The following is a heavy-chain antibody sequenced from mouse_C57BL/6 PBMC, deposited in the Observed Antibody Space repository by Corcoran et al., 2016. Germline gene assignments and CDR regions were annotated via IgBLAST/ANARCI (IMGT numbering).Heavy chain of an antibody. V-gene: IGHV1-66*01. CDR2: IYPGSGNT. Sequence: QVQLQQSGPELVKPGASVKISCKASGYSFPSYYLHWVKQRPGQGLEWIGWIYPGSGNTKYNEKFKGKATLTADTSSSTAYMQLSSLTSEDSAVYYCARAEGLRGAMDYWGQGTSVTVSA. CDR1: GYSFPSYY. J-gene: IGHJ4*01. D-gene: IGHD2-4*01. CDR3: ARAEGLRGAMDY.